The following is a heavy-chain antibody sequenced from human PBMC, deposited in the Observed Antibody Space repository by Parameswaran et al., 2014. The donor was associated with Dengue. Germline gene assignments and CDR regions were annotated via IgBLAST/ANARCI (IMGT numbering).Heavy chain of an antibody. D-gene: IGHD3-22*01. CDR2: ISSSSSYI. Sequence: VRQAPGKGLEWVSSISSSSSYIYYADSVKGRFTISRDNAKNSLYLQMNSLRAEDTAVYYCARGDSSGYTVYWGQGTLVTVSS. V-gene: IGHV3-21*01. J-gene: IGHJ4*02. CDR3: ARGDSSGYTVY.